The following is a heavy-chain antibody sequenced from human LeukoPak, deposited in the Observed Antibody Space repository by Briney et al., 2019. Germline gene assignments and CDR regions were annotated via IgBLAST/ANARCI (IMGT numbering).Heavy chain of an antibody. CDR1: GYTFTSYD. J-gene: IGHJ3*02. Sequence: ASVKVSCKASGYTFTSYDINWVRQATGQGLEWMGWMNPNSGNTSYAQKFQGRVTMTRNTSISTAYMELSSLRSEDTAVYYCARGLVSPRAFDIWGQGTMVTVSS. D-gene: IGHD6-6*01. V-gene: IGHV1-8*01. CDR3: ARGLVSPRAFDI. CDR2: MNPNSGNT.